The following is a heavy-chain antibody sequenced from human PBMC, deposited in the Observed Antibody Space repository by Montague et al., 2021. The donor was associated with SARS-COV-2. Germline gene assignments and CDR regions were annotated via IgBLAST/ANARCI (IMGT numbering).Heavy chain of an antibody. J-gene: IGHJ5*02. V-gene: IGHV2-5*02. CDR1: GFSLNTSGEG. CDR2: IYWDDDK. CDR3: ARYGDYGSWFDP. Sequence: PALVKPRQTLTLTCTFSGFSLNTSGEGVGWVRQPPGKALEWLALIYWDDDKRYSPSLKSRPTISKDTTKNEVVLTVANMDPVDTATYYCARYGDYGSWFDPWGQGTLVTVSS. D-gene: IGHD4-17*01.